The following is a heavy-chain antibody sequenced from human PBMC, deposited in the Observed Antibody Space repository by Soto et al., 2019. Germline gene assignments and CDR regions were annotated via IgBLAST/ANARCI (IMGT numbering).Heavy chain of an antibody. CDR2: IIPILGIA. Sequence: SVKVSCKASGDTFSRYTISWVRQAPGQGLECMGRIIPILGIANYAQKFQGRVTITADKSTSTAYMELSSLRSEDTAMYYCARDLGYCTGGSCFPAGYLQHWG. CDR1: GDTFSRYT. V-gene: IGHV1-69*04. J-gene: IGHJ1*01. CDR3: ARDLGYCTGGSCFPAGYLQH. D-gene: IGHD2-15*01.